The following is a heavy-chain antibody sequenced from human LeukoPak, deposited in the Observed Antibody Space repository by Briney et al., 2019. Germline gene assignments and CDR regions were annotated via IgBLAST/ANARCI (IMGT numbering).Heavy chain of an antibody. CDR3: ARDVPSITGLIDY. CDR1: GGTFSSYA. Sequence: GASVKVSCKASGGTFSSYAISWVRQAPGHGPEWMGGIIPISGTTNYAQKFQGRVTITADESTSTVYMELSSLKSEDTAVYYCARDVPSITGLIDYWGQGTLVTVSS. CDR2: IIPISGTT. D-gene: IGHD1-20*01. V-gene: IGHV1-69*13. J-gene: IGHJ4*02.